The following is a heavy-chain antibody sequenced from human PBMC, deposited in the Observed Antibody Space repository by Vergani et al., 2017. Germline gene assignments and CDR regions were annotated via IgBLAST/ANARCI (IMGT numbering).Heavy chain of an antibody. V-gene: IGHV3-48*03. CDR1: GFTFSSYE. D-gene: IGHD2-15*01. J-gene: IGHJ3*02. CDR3: ARDNLRMDDAFDI. Sequence: EVQLVESGGGLVQPGGSLRLSCAASGFTFSSYEMNWVRQAPGKGLEWVSAISGSGGSTYYADSVKGRFTISRDNAKNTLYLQMNSLRVEDTAVYYCARDNLRMDDAFDIWGQGTMVTVSS. CDR2: ISGSGGST.